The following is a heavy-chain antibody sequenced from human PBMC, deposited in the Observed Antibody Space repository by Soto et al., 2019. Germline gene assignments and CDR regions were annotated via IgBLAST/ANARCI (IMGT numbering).Heavy chain of an antibody. D-gene: IGHD3-22*01. J-gene: IGHJ6*02. CDR1: GGTFSSLD. CDR2: IIPISETT. CDR3: ARALLSHSYDSGGYDSYFHAMDV. Sequence: SVKVSCKASGGTFSSLDINWVRQAPGQGLEWMGGIIPISETTNYAQIFQGRVSIVAGISTSTAYMELSRLRSEDTAVYYCARALLSHSYDSGGYDSYFHAMDVWGQGTPVTVSS. V-gene: IGHV1-69*06.